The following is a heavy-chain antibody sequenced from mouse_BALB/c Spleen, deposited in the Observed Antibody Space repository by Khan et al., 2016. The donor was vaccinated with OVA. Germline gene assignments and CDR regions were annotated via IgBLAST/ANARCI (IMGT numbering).Heavy chain of an antibody. CDR1: GFPLTSYV. CDR2: IWAGGST. J-gene: IGHJ2*01. CDR3: ARLEDI. D-gene: IGHD1-3*01. Sequence: QVQLQESGPGLVAPSQTLPITCTVSGFPLTSYVVHWFRQPPAKGLDWLGVIWAGGSTNYNSALMTRLSISNDNSKSQVCLKMNSLQTDDTAMYYCARLEDIWGQGTTLTVSS. V-gene: IGHV2-9*02.